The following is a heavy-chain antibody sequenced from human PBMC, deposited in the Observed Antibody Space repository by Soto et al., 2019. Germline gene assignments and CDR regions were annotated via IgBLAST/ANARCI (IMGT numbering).Heavy chain of an antibody. CDR1: GFTVISTY. Sequence: GGSLRLSCAASGFTVISTYMSWDRQAPGKGLEWVSIIFSSGESFYADSVKGRFTISRDSSDNTVYLQMHSLKAEDTAVYYYARGGIGTVRTCDHWGQGTLVIVSS. V-gene: IGHV3-53*01. CDR3: ARGGIGTVRTCDH. D-gene: IGHD2-21*01. J-gene: IGHJ4*02. CDR2: IFSSGES.